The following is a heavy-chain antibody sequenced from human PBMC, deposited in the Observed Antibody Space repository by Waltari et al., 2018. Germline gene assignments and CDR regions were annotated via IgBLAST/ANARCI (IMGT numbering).Heavy chain of an antibody. V-gene: IGHV5-51*01. D-gene: IGHD2-15*01. CDR1: GYRFTSYW. CDR3: TRLRVEARPEGFDI. CDR2: IYPGEFNI. J-gene: IGHJ3*02. Sequence: EVQLVQSGVEVKKPGESLKLSCKGSGYRFTSYWIGWVRQMPGKGLEWMGIIYPGEFNIRYSPSFRGQVTISADKSISTAYLQWSSLSASDTAIYYCTRLRVEARPEGFDILGQGTMVTVSS.